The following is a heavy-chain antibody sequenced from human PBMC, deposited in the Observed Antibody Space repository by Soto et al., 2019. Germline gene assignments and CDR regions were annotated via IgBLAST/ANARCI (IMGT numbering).Heavy chain of an antibody. V-gene: IGHV1-69*13. CDR2: IIPIFGTA. Sequence: VKVSCKASGGTFSSYAISWVRQAPGQGLEWMGGIIPIFGTANYAQKFQGRVTITADESTSTAYMELSSLRSEDTAVYYCARMSIAARPKYYYYYGMDVWGQGTTVTVSS. CDR1: GGTFSSYA. J-gene: IGHJ6*02. D-gene: IGHD6-6*01. CDR3: ARMSIAARPKYYYYYGMDV.